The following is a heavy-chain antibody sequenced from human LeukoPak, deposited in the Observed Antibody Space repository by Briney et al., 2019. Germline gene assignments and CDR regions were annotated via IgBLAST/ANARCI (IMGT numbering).Heavy chain of an antibody. Sequence: PSETLSLTCAVYGGSFSGYYWSWIRQPPGKGPEWIGEINHSGSTNYNPSLKSRVTISVDTSKNQFSLKVSSVTAADTAVYYCARGGMVPGDDYFDYWGQGTLVTVSS. CDR3: ARGGMVPGDDYFDY. D-gene: IGHD3-10*01. CDR2: INHSGST. CDR1: GGSFSGYY. J-gene: IGHJ4*02. V-gene: IGHV4-34*01.